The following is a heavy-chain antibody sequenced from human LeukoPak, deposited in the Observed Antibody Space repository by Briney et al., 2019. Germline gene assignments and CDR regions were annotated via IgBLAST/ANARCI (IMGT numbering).Heavy chain of an antibody. CDR3: ARGKEYFDY. Sequence: SVKVSCKASGGTFSSYAISWVRQAPGQGLEWMGRIIPILGIANYAQKFQGRVTITADKSTSTAYMELSSLRSDDTAVYYCARGKEYFDYWGQGTLVTVSS. J-gene: IGHJ4*02. CDR1: GGTFSSYA. V-gene: IGHV1-69*04. CDR2: IIPILGIA.